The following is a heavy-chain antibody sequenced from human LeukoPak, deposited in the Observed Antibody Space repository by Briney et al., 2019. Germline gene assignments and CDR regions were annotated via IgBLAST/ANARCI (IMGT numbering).Heavy chain of an antibody. J-gene: IGHJ4*02. CDR3: AKASDGVWNYSFDY. CDR1: GFTFNNYA. V-gene: IGHV3-23*01. D-gene: IGHD1-7*01. Sequence: HPGGSLRLSCAASGFTFNNYALSWVRQAPGKGLEWVSAISSSGDSEQYAESVKGRFTISRDNSKNTLYLQMNSLRAEDTAVYYCAKASDGVWNYSFDYWGQGTLVTVSS. CDR2: ISSSGDSE.